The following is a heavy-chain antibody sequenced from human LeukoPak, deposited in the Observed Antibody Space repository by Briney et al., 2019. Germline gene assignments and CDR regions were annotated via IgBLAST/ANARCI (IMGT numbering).Heavy chain of an antibody. CDR2: ISYDGSNK. CDR3: AKLLPLGPADRSLFDY. V-gene: IGHV3-30*18. Sequence: PGGSLRLSCAASGFTFTDYWMSWVRQAPGKGLEWVAVISYDGSNKYYADSVKGRFTISRDNSKNTLYLQMNSLRAEDTAVYYCAKLLPLGPADRSLFDYWGQGTLVTVSS. J-gene: IGHJ4*02. CDR1: GFTFTDYW.